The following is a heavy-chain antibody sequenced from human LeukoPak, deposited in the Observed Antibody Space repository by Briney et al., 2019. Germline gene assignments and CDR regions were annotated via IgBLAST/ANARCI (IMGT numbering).Heavy chain of an antibody. Sequence: SETLSLTCTVSGGSISSYYWSWIRQPPGKGLEWIGYIYYSGSTNYTPSLKSRVTISVDTSENQFSLKLSSVTAADTAVYYCARHADYDFWSGYVHYFDYWGQGTLVTVSS. CDR2: IYYSGST. CDR3: ARHADYDFWSGYVHYFDY. J-gene: IGHJ4*02. CDR1: GGSISSYY. V-gene: IGHV4-59*08. D-gene: IGHD3-3*01.